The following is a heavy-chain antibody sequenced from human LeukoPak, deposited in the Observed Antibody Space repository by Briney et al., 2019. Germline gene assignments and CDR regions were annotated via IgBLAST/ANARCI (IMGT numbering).Heavy chain of an antibody. Sequence: PSETLSLTCTVSGGSISSGDYYWSWIRQHPGKGLEWIGYIYYSGSTYYNPSLKSRVTISVDTSKNQFSLKLSSVTAADTAVYYCARGGVVVVAALNWFDPWGQGTLVTVSS. CDR1: GGSISSGDYY. CDR3: ARGGVVVVAALNWFDP. V-gene: IGHV4-31*03. D-gene: IGHD2-15*01. CDR2: IYYSGST. J-gene: IGHJ5*02.